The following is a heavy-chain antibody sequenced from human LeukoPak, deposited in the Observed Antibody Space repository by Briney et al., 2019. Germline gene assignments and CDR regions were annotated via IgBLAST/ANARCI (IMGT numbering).Heavy chain of an antibody. D-gene: IGHD2-21*02. CDR1: GFTFSNYA. Sequence: GRSLRLSCAASGFTFSNYAMHWVRQAPGKGLEWVAAISYDGSNKYYADSVKGRFTISRDNSKNTLYLQMNSLRAEDTAVYSCARQGDTGSWYFDYWGQGTLVTVSS. V-gene: IGHV3-30-3*01. CDR3: ARQGDTGSWYFDY. J-gene: IGHJ4*02. CDR2: ISYDGSNK.